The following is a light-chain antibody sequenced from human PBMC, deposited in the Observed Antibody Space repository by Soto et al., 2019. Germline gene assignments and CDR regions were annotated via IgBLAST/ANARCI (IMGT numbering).Light chain of an antibody. V-gene: IGKV1-33*01. CDR3: QQYDNIPLT. CDR2: DAS. Sequence: DIQMTQSPSSLSASVGDRVTITCQARQDISNYLNWYQQKPGKAPKLLIYDASNLETGVPSRFSRSGSGTDFTFTISSLQPEDIATYYCQQYDNIPLTFGGGTKVDIK. CDR1: QDISNY. J-gene: IGKJ4*01.